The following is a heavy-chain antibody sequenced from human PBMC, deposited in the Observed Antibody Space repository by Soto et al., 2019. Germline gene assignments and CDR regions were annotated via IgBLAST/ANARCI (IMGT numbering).Heavy chain of an antibody. Sequence: GGSLRLSCAASGFTFSSYGMHWVRQAPGKGLEWVAVIWYDGSNKYYADSVKGRFTISRDNSKNTLYLQMNSLRAEDTAVYYCARDEYYYDSSGYYGYGMDVWGQGTTVTVSS. CDR2: IWYDGSNK. CDR1: GFTFSSYG. CDR3: ARDEYYYDSSGYYGYGMDV. J-gene: IGHJ6*02. D-gene: IGHD3-22*01. V-gene: IGHV3-33*01.